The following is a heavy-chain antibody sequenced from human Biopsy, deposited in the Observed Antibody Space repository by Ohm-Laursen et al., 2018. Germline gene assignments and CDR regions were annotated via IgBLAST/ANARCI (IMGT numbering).Heavy chain of an antibody. J-gene: IGHJ5*01. CDR1: GGFISSSSYY. V-gene: IGHV4-61*05. D-gene: IGHD2-15*01. CDR3: STPTLFPRGFFFSSFPS. Sequence: SETLSLTCTVSGGFISSSSYYWGWIRQPPGKGLEWIGYIDYRGSTKYNPSLRSRVTMSIDTSRNQFSLKLSSVTAADTAVYYSSTPTLFPRGFFFSSFPSWGHFPLLTVSS. CDR2: IDYRGST.